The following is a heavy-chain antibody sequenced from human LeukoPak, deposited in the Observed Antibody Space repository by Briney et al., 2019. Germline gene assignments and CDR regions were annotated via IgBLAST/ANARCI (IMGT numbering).Heavy chain of an antibody. Sequence: GASVKVSCKASGYTFTGNYIHWVRQAPGQGLEWMGWIDPNSGGTNYAQKFQGRITLTRDTSISTAYMELARLRSDDTAVYYCARTPGGFGGANVGGYWGQGTLVTVSS. CDR3: ARTPGGFGGANVGGY. J-gene: IGHJ4*02. D-gene: IGHD3-16*01. CDR1: GYTFTGNY. V-gene: IGHV1-2*02. CDR2: IDPNSGGT.